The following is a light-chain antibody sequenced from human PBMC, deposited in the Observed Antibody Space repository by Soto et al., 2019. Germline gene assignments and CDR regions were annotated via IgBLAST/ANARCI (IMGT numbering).Light chain of an antibody. V-gene: IGKV3-11*01. CDR1: QSVSSY. CDR3: QQRSNWPGT. J-gene: IGKJ1*01. CDR2: DAS. Sequence: EIVLTQSPATLSLSPGERATLSCRDSQSVSSYLAWYQQKPGQAPRLLIYDASNRATGIPARFSGSGSGTDFTLTISSLEPEDFAVYYCQQRSNWPGTFGQGTKV.